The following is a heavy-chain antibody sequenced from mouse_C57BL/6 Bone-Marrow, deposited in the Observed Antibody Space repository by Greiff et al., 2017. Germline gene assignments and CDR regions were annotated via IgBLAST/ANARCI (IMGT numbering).Heavy chain of an antibody. Sequence: EAGGGLVQPKGSLKLSCAASGFTFNTYAMHWVRQAPGKGLEWVARIRSKSSNYATYYADSVKDRFTISRDDSQSMLYLQMNNLKTEDTAMYYCVRAFYYGSRVYFDVWGTGTTVTVSS. J-gene: IGHJ1*03. CDR2: IRSKSSNYAT. CDR3: VRAFYYGSRVYFDV. CDR1: GFTFNTYA. D-gene: IGHD1-1*01. V-gene: IGHV10-3*01.